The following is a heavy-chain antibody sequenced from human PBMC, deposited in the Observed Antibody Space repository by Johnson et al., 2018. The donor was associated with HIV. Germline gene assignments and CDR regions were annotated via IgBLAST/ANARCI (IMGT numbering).Heavy chain of an antibody. J-gene: IGHJ3*02. CDR3: ASGWGIAASDAFDI. CDR2: MSSSGTTI. D-gene: IGHD6-13*01. CDR1: GVIFSDYY. V-gene: IGHV3-11*04. Sequence: VQLVESGGGLVKPGGSLRLSCAASGVIFSDYYMSWIRQAPGKGLAWVSYMSSSGTTIYYPDSVMGRFTISRDNAKNSLYLQMNSLRAEDTAVYYCASGWGIAASDAFDIWGQGTMVIVSS.